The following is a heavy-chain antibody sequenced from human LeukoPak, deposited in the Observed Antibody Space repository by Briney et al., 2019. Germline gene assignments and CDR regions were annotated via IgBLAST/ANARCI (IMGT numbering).Heavy chain of an antibody. CDR2: ISGSGGST. D-gene: IGHD5-12*01. Sequence: GGSLRLSCAASGFTFSSYSMNWVRQAPGKGLEWVSTISGSGGSTYYADFVKGRFTISRDNSKDTLYLQMNSLRAEDTAVYYCVGYDPFDYWGQGTLVTVSS. V-gene: IGHV3-23*01. CDR3: VGYDPFDY. CDR1: GFTFSSYS. J-gene: IGHJ4*02.